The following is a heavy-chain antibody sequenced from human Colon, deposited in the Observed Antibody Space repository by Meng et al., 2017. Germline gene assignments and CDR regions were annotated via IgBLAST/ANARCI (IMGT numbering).Heavy chain of an antibody. D-gene: IGHD1-26*01. V-gene: IGHV3-30*18. CDR1: GFTFSSYG. J-gene: IGHJ4*02. CDR3: AKGRDTGSHYVPYFDY. Sequence: QVQLVQSGGGVVLLGRSLRLSGVASGFTFSSYGIHWVRQAQGKGLEWVVVTSGDGSIKVYADSVKGRFTISRDNSKNTLFLQMDSLRAEDTAVYYCAKGRDTGSHYVPYFDYWGQGALVTVSS. CDR2: TSGDGSIK.